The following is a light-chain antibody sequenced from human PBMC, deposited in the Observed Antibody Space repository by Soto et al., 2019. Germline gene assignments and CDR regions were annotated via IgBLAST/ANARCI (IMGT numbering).Light chain of an antibody. CDR2: DVS. J-gene: IGLJ2*01. Sequence: QSVLTQPASVSGSPGQSITISCTGTNSDVGGYNYVSWYQQHPGKAPKLMIYDVSNRPSGVSNRFSGSKSGNTASLTISGLQAEDEADYYCSSYTSSSTLVVFGGGTQLTVL. CDR3: SSYTSSSTLVV. CDR1: NSDVGGYNY. V-gene: IGLV2-14*01.